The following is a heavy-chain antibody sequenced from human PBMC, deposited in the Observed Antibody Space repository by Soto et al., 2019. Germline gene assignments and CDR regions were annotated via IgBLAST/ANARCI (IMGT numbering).Heavy chain of an antibody. CDR2: IYYSGST. J-gene: IGHJ4*02. CDR3: ARYGSGSYYNDY. Sequence: PSETLSLTCTVSGGSISSGGYYWSWIRQHPGKGLEWIGYIYYSGSTYYNPSLKSRVTISVDTSKNQFSLKLSSVTAADTAMYYCARYGSGSYYNDYWGQGTLVTVSS. CDR1: GGSISSGGYY. D-gene: IGHD3-10*01. V-gene: IGHV4-31*03.